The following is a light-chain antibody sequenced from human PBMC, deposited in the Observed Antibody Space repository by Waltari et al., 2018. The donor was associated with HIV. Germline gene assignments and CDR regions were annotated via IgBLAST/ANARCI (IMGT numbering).Light chain of an antibody. J-gene: IGLJ2*01. Sequence: QSALTQPASVSGSPGQSITISCTGTSSDIGAYNYVSWYQQYSGKVPKLMIYEVSNRPSWVSNRCSGSKSGNTASLTISDFQAEDESDYYCSSFISSRTLAVFGGGTKLTVL. CDR3: SSFISSRTLAV. V-gene: IGLV2-14*01. CDR2: EVS. CDR1: SSDIGAYNY.